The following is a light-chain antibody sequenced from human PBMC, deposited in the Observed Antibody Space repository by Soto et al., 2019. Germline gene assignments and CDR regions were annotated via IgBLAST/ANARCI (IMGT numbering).Light chain of an antibody. V-gene: IGLV2-8*01. J-gene: IGLJ1*01. CDR1: SRDVGAFNY. CDR3: SSFVAGSSYV. Sequence: QSAPTQPPSASGSPGQSVTLSLTGTSRDVGAFNYVSWYQHHPGKAPKFMIYEVDKRPSGVPDRFSGSKSGNTSYLTVSGLQAEDEADYFCSSFVAGSSYVFGTGTKLTVL. CDR2: EVD.